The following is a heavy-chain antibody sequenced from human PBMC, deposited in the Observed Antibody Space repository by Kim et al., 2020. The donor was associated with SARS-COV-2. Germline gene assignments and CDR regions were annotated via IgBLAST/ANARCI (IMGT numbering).Heavy chain of an antibody. D-gene: IGHD6-19*01. V-gene: IGHV1-18*04. CDR3: ARAGDCSGWYEVLGCSHYYGMDV. CDR2: ISAYNGNT. CDR1: GYTFTSYG. Sequence: ASVKVSCKASGYTFTSYGISWVRQAPGQGLEWMGWISAYNGNTNYAQKFQGRVTMTTDTSTSTAYMELRSLRSDDTAVYYCARAGDCSGWYEVLGCSHYYGMDVWGQGTTVTVSS. J-gene: IGHJ6*02.